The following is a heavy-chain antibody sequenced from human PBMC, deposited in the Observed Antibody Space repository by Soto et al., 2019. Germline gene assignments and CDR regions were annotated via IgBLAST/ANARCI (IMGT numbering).Heavy chain of an antibody. CDR3: AKGKAAALFDY. J-gene: IGHJ4*02. CDR1: GFIFRNYA. Sequence: GGSVRLSCAASGFIFRNYAMSWVRQAPGKGLEWVSTISGGGVSTDYADSVKGRFSISRDNSKNTLYLQMNSLRAEDTAVYYCAKGKAAALFDYWGQGTLVTVSS. CDR2: ISGGGVST. V-gene: IGHV3-23*01. D-gene: IGHD6-13*01.